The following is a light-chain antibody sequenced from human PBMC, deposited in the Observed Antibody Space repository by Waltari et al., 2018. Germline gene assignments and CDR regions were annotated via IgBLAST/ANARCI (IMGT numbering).Light chain of an antibody. V-gene: IGKV3-15*01. CDR3: QQYNNWPLT. J-gene: IGKJ2*01. CDR1: QSVRTN. CDR2: GAS. Sequence: EIVMTQSPATLSVSPGDRATLSCRASQSVRTNLAWYQQKPGRAPRLLIYGASTRATGIPARFSGSGSGTEFTLTISSLQSEDFAVYYCQQYNNWPLTFGQGTKLEIK.